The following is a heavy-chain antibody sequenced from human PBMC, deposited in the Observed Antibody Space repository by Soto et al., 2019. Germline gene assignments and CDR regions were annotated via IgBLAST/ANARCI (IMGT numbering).Heavy chain of an antibody. D-gene: IGHD6-19*01. CDR3: ARPREAGKYYYGVDV. CDR1: GYSFTSYW. CDR2: IYPGDSDT. J-gene: IGHJ6*02. V-gene: IGHV5-51*01. Sequence: EVQLVQSGAEVEKPGESLKISCKGSGYSFTSYWIGWVRQMPGKGLEWMGIIYPGDSDTRYSPSFQGQVTISADKSISTAYLQWSSLKASDTAMYYCARPREAGKYYYGVDVWGQGTTVTVSS.